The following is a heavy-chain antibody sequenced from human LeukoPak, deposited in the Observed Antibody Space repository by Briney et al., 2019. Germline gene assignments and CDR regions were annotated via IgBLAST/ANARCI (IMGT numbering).Heavy chain of an antibody. CDR3: ARESGSYDAFDI. V-gene: IGHV4-59*01. CDR2: IYYSGST. J-gene: IGHJ3*02. D-gene: IGHD3-10*01. Sequence: PSQTLSLTCTVSGGSISSYNWSWIRQPPGKGLEWIGYIYYSGSTNYDPSLKSRVTISVDTSKNQFSLKLGSVTAADTAVYYCARESGSYDAFDIWGQGTMVTVSS. CDR1: GGSISSYN.